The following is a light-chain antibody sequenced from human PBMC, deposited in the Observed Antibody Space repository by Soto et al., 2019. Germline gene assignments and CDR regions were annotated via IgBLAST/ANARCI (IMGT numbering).Light chain of an antibody. CDR2: GAS. J-gene: IGKJ1*01. V-gene: IGKV3-20*01. CDR1: RGVSANY. CDR3: QQYGSSHRT. Sequence: ENLLTHSPGTLSLSPGEGATLSCRASRGVSANYLAWYQQKPGQAPTLLIYGASIRAAGIPDRFSGSGSGRDFTLTTRRLEPDDFAVYYCQQYGSSHRTLGQGAKVDIK.